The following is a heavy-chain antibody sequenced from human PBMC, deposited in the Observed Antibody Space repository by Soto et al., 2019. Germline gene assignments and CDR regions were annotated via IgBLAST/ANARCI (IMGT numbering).Heavy chain of an antibody. CDR1: EYTXSNYY. Sequence: SXKASCKASEYTXSNYYGHLVRQAPGEGLEWMGMINPRGYSTTYAQKFQRRVTMTRETSPITVYMELSTLRSEDTAVYYCASPNWAGQDAFDIWGQGTMLTV. V-gene: IGHV1-46*01. CDR2: INPRGYST. CDR3: ASPNWAGQDAFDI. D-gene: IGHD1-1*01. J-gene: IGHJ3*02.